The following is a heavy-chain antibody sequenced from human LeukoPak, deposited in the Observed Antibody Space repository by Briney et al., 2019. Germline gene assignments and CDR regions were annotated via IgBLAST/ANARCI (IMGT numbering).Heavy chain of an antibody. CDR3: ARGALDGSGSYGIVY. J-gene: IGHJ4*02. CDR2: IYHSGST. Sequence: SQTLSLTCTVSGGSISSGGYYWSWIRQPPGKGLEWIWYIYHSGSTYYNPSLKSRVTISVDRSKNQFSLKLSSVTAADTAVYYCARGALDGSGSYGIVYWGQGTLVTVSS. D-gene: IGHD3-10*01. CDR1: GGSISSGGYY. V-gene: IGHV4-30-2*01.